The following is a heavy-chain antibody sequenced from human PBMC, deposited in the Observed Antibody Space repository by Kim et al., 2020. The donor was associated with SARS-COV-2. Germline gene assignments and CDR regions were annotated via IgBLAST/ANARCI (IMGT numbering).Heavy chain of an antibody. V-gene: IGHV4-39*01. CDR3: ARHASKLLWFGELFTHYGMDV. Sequence: SETLSLTCTVSGGSISSSSYYWGWIRQPPGKGLEWIGSIYYSGSTYYNPSLKSRVTISVDTSKNQFSLKLSSVTAADTAVYYCARHASKLLWFGELFTHYGMDVWGQGTTVTVSS. CDR1: GGSISSSSYY. CDR2: IYYSGST. J-gene: IGHJ6*02. D-gene: IGHD3-10*01.